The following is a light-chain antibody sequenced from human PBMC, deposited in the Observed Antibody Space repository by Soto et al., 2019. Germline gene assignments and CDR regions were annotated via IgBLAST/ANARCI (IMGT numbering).Light chain of an antibody. CDR1: QSVSNNY. J-gene: IGKJ1*01. V-gene: IGKV3-20*01. Sequence: EIVLTQSPGTLSLSPGERATLSCRASQSVSNNYLSWYQQKPGQAPRLLIYGASNRATGIPDRFSGSGSGTDFTLTISRLEPEDFAVYYCQHYGSSRTFGQGTKVDFK. CDR3: QHYGSSRT. CDR2: GAS.